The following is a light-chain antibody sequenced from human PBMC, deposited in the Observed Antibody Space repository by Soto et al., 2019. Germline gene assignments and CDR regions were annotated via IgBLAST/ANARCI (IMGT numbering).Light chain of an antibody. CDR2: ANN. J-gene: IGLJ2*01. CDR1: SSNLGAGHD. Sequence: QSVLTQSPSVSGAPGQRVTISCTGSSSNLGAGHDVQWYQHLPGTAPKLLIYANNNRPSGVPDRFSGSKYGTSSSLAITGLQAEDEADYYCQSYDSSLHVVFGGRTKMTVL. CDR3: QSYDSSLHVV. V-gene: IGLV1-40*01.